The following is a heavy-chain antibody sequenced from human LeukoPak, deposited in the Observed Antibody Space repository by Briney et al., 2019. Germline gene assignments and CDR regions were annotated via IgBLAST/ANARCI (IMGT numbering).Heavy chain of an antibody. V-gene: IGHV1-18*01. D-gene: IGHD4-17*01. CDR2: IRTYNGKT. CDR1: GYSSTSSG. Sequence: ASVKISCKASGYSSTSSGITWVRHAPGQGLEWMGWIRTYNGKTNFAQKLQGRVTMATDTSTSTAYMELMSLRSDDTAVYYCAKDSDYGRLTDCWGQGTLVTVSS. J-gene: IGHJ4*02. CDR3: AKDSDYGRLTDC.